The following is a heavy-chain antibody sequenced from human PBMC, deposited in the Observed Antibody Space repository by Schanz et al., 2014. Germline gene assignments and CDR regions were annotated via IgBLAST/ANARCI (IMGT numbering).Heavy chain of an antibody. CDR3: VKDLQRELLRDDHYYGMDV. D-gene: IGHD1-26*01. CDR1: GFTFSSNA. J-gene: IGHJ6*02. CDR2: ITSNGGGT. V-gene: IGHV3-23*01. Sequence: EVQLLESGGGLVQPGGSLRLSCAASGFTFSSNAMCWVRQAPGKGLEWVSTITSNGGGTYYADSVKGRFTTSRDNSKNTMYLQMNSLRAEDTAVYYCVKDLQRELLRDDHYYGMDVWGQGTTVTVSS.